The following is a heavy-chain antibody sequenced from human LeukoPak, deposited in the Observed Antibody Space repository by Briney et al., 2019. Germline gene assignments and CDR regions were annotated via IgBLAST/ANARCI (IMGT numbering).Heavy chain of an antibody. D-gene: IGHD2-2*01. J-gene: IGHJ6*04. V-gene: IGHV1-69*06. CDR1: GGTFSSYA. Sequence: SVKVSCKASGGTFSSYAISWVRQAPGQGLEWMGGIIPIFGTANYAQKFQGRVTITADKSTSTAYMELSSLRSEDTAVYYCARERRYCSSTSCYGTYYSSGMDVWGKGTTVTVSS. CDR3: ARERRYCSSTSCYGTYYSSGMDV. CDR2: IIPIFGTA.